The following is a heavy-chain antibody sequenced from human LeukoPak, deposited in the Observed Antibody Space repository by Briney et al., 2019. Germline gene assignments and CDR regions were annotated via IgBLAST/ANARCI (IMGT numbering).Heavy chain of an antibody. V-gene: IGHV4-39*01. CDR1: GGSISSSSYY. CDR2: IYYSGST. J-gene: IGHJ3*02. Sequence: SETLSLTCTVSGGSISSSSYYWGWIRPPPGKGLEWIGSIYYSGSTYYNPSLKSRVTISVDTSKNQFSLKLSSVTAADTAVYYCARRFRAFDIWGQGTMVTVSS. CDR3: ARRFRAFDI.